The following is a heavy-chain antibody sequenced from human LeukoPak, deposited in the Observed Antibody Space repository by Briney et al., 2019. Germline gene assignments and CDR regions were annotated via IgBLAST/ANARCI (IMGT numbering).Heavy chain of an antibody. V-gene: IGHV4-59*08. CDR3: ARHGEMATIGY. CDR2: IYYSGST. J-gene: IGHJ4*02. Sequence: PSETLSLTCTVSGGSISSYYWSWIRQPPGKGLEWIGYIYYSGSTNYNPSLKSRVTISVDTSKNQFSPKLSSVTAAATAVYYCARHGEMATIGYWGQGTLVTVSS. CDR1: GGSISSYY. D-gene: IGHD5-12*01.